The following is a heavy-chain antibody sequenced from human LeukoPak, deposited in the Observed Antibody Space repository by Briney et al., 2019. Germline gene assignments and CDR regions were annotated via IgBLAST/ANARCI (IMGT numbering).Heavy chain of an antibody. CDR2: TDGEGSRE. Sequence: GGSLRLSCVASGFTFSDSWMSWVRHVSGKGLEWVAQTDGEGSREKYVDSVKGRFTISRDNDKKSLYLEMINLTVEDTAVYYCAKEVTRVSGKAGDWFDPRGQGTRVTVSS. CDR1: GFTFSDSW. CDR3: AKEVTRVSGKAGDWFDP. J-gene: IGHJ5*02. V-gene: IGHV3-7*01. D-gene: IGHD2-21*02.